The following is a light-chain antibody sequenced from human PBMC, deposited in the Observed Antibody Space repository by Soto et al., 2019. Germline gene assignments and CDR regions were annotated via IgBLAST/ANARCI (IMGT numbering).Light chain of an antibody. Sequence: EIVLTQSPGTLSLSPGERATLSCRASQSVSRSYLAWYQQKPGLAPRLLIYDASSRATGIPDRFSGSGSGTDFTLTISRLEPEDFAVYYCQQYGSSPLTFGGGTKVDIK. CDR3: QQYGSSPLT. J-gene: IGKJ4*01. V-gene: IGKV3D-20*01. CDR2: DAS. CDR1: QSVSRSY.